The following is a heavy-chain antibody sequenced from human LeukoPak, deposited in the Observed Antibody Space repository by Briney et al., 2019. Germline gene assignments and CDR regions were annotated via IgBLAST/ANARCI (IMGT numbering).Heavy chain of an antibody. D-gene: IGHD3-3*01. Sequence: GGSLRLSCAASGFTFSSYAMSWVRQAPGERLEWVSAISGSGGSTYYADSVKGRFTISRDNSKNTLYLQMNSLRAEDTAVYYCSKASLRFLGIDYWGQGTLVTVSS. V-gene: IGHV3-23*01. CDR3: SKASLRFLGIDY. CDR1: GFTFSSYA. J-gene: IGHJ4*02. CDR2: ISGSGGST.